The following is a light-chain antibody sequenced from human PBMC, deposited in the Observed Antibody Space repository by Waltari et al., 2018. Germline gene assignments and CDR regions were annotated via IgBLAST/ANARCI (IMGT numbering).Light chain of an antibody. J-gene: IGKJ4*01. CDR1: ETIRSN. CDR2: GAS. V-gene: IGKV3-15*01. Sequence: EIVMTQSPATLSVSPGERATLSCRASETIRSNLAGYQQKLGQAPRLLVYGASTRATGIPARFSGSGSGPEFTLTISSLQSEDFGVYYCQQYNDWPLTFGGGTKVEIK. CDR3: QQYNDWPLT.